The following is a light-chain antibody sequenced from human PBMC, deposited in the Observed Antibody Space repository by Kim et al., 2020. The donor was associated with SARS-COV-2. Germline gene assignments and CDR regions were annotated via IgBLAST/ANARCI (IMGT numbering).Light chain of an antibody. J-gene: IGKJ2*01. CDR3: QQYNVRPPMYT. CDR2: DAS. Sequence: DIQMTQSPSSLSASVGDRVTITCQASQDISNYLNWYQQKPGKAPKLLIYDASNLETGIPSRFSGSGSGTDFTFTISSLQPEDIATYYCQQYNVRPPMYTLGQEPKLEI. CDR1: QDISNY. V-gene: IGKV1-33*01.